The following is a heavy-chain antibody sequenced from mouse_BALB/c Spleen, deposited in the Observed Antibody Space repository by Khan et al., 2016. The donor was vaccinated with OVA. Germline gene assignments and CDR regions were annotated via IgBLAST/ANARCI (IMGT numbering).Heavy chain of an antibody. J-gene: IGHJ3*01. CDR1: GFTFSDYS. CDR3: RRVYDGDPFAY. D-gene: IGHD2-13*01. Sequence: EVELVESGGGLVKPGGSLTLSCAASGFTFSDYSMYWVRQTPEKRLEWVATISDGGSYTYYPDSVKGRFTISRDDAENNLYLLMSSQKSDDTAMYYCRRVYDGDPFAYWGQGTLVTVSA. V-gene: IGHV5-4*02. CDR2: ISDGGSYT.